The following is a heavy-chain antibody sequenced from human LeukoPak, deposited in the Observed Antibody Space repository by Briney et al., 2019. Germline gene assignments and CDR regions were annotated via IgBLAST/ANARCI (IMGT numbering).Heavy chain of an antibody. CDR2: ISYDGSNK. V-gene: IGHV3-30*18. Sequence: PGSSLRLSCAASGFTFSSYGVHWVRQAPGKGLEWVAVISYDGSNKYYADSVKGRFTISRDNSKNTLYLQMNSLRAEDTAVYYCAKLAGVVPAATTPFDYWGQGTLVTVSS. D-gene: IGHD2-2*01. CDR3: AKLAGVVPAATTPFDY. CDR1: GFTFSSYG. J-gene: IGHJ4*02.